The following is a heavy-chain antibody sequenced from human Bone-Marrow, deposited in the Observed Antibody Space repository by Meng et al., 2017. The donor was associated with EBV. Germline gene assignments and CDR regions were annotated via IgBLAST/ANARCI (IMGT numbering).Heavy chain of an antibody. CDR1: GYTFTSYD. CDR2: MNPNSGNT. J-gene: IGHJ5*02. Sequence: QVQLVQVGAGGKKPGASVKVSCKASGYTFTSYDINWVRQATGQGLEWMGWMNPNSGNTGYAQKFQGRVTMTRNTSISTAYMELSSLRSEDTAVYYCARGPAAYDYVWGSYRYNWFDPWGQGTLVTVSS. D-gene: IGHD3-16*02. V-gene: IGHV1-8*01. CDR3: ARGPAAYDYVWGSYRYNWFDP.